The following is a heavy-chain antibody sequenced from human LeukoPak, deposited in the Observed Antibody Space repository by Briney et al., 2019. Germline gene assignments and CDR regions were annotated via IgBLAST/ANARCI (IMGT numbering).Heavy chain of an antibody. V-gene: IGHV4-34*01. CDR3: ARDKGSGMLPFDY. D-gene: IGHD1-1*01. Sequence: SETLSLTCAVYGGSFSGYYWSWIRQPPGKGLEWIGEINHSGSTNYNPSLKSRVTISVDTSKNQFSLKLSSVTAADTAVYYCARDKGSGMLPFDYWGQGTRVTVSS. CDR1: GGSFSGYY. J-gene: IGHJ4*02. CDR2: INHSGST.